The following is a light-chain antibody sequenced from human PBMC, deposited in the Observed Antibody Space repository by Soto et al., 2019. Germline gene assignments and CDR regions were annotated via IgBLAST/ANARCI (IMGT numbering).Light chain of an antibody. CDR2: DTS. CDR3: QRYNNWPLT. Sequence: EIVLTQSPGTLSLSPGERATLSCRASQGIGRTLAWYQHKPGQTPRLLIYDTSTRDTGVPARFSGSRSGTEFTLTINSLQSEDFAVYYCQRYNNWPLTFGGGTKVDI. V-gene: IGKV3-15*01. CDR1: QGIGRT. J-gene: IGKJ4*01.